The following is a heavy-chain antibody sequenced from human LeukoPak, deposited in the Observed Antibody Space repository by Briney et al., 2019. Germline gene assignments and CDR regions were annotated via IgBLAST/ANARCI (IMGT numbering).Heavy chain of an antibody. Sequence: GGSLRLSCATSGFTFSSNWMSWVRHVPGRGLDWVANIKPDGSAQYYAASVKGRFTVSRDSAKNSLYLQMNSLRVEDTAVYYCARANNSSWHNWGQGTLVTVSA. CDR2: IKPDGSAQ. V-gene: IGHV3-7*01. CDR3: ARANNSSWHN. J-gene: IGHJ4*02. CDR1: GFTFSSNW. D-gene: IGHD6-13*01.